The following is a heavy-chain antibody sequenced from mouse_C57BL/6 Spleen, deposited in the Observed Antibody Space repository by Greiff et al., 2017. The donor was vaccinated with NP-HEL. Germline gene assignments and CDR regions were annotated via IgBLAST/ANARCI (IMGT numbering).Heavy chain of an antibody. CDR1: GYTFTSYW. D-gene: IGHD2-4*01. Sequence: VQLQQPGAELVKPGASVKMSCKASGYTFTSYWITWVKQRPGQGLEWIGDIYPGSGSTNYNEKFKSKATLTVDTSSSTAYMQLSSLTSEDSAVYYCARSELRKGDAMDYWGQGTSVTVSS. CDR3: ARSELRKGDAMDY. CDR2: IYPGSGST. V-gene: IGHV1-55*01. J-gene: IGHJ4*01.